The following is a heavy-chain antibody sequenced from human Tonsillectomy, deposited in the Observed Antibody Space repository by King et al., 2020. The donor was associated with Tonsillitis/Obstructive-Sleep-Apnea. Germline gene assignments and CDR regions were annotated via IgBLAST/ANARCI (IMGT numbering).Heavy chain of an antibody. D-gene: IGHD3-3*01. CDR1: GFTFSSYG. CDR3: AKDPLAYYDFWSGYPDY. Sequence: VQLVESGGGVVQPGRSLRLSCAASGFTFSSYGMHWVRQAPGKGLEWVAVISYDGSNKYYADSVKGRFTISRDNSKNTLYLQMNSLRAVDTAVYYCAKDPLAYYDFWSGYPDYWGQGTLVTVSS. V-gene: IGHV3-30*18. J-gene: IGHJ4*02. CDR2: ISYDGSNK.